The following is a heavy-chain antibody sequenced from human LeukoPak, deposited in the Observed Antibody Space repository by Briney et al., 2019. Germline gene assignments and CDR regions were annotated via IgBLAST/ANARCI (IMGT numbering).Heavy chain of an antibody. CDR3: ARDRTYWHFDL. Sequence: GRFTISRDNSKNTLYLQMGGLRAEDMAVYYCARDRTYWHFDLWGRGTLVTVSS. V-gene: IGHV3-64*01. D-gene: IGHD2-8*01. J-gene: IGHJ2*01.